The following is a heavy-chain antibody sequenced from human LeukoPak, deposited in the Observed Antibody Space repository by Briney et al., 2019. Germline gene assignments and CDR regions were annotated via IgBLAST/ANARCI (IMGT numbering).Heavy chain of an antibody. CDR3: ARGYKDSSSWYFYYYYMDV. CDR2: VNPNSGNT. J-gene: IGHJ6*03. CDR1: GYTFTSYD. V-gene: IGHV1-8*03. Sequence: ASVKVSCKASGYTFTSYDINWVRQATGQGLEWMGCVNPNSGNTGYAQKCQGRVTITRNTSISTAYMELSSLRSEDTAVYYCARGYKDSSSWYFYYYYMDVWGKGTTVTVSS. D-gene: IGHD6-13*01.